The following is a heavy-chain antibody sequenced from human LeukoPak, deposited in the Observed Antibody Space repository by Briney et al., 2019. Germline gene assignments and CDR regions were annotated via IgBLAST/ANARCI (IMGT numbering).Heavy chain of an antibody. D-gene: IGHD3/OR15-3a*01. CDR2: ISGSGGST. CDR3: AKVPGWTKGYFDY. V-gene: IGHV3-23*01. J-gene: IGHJ4*02. CDR1: GFTFSSYG. Sequence: GGTLRLSCAASGFTFSSYGMSWVRQAPGKGLEWVSAISGSGGSTYYADSVKGRFTISRDNSKNTLYLQMNSLRAEDTAVYYCAKVPGWTKGYFDYWGQGTLVTVSS.